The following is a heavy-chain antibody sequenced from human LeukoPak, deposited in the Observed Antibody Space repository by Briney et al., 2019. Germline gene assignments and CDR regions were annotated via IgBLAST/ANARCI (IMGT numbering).Heavy chain of an antibody. CDR3: ARSSPMVFCGSTSCYNKG. J-gene: IGHJ4*02. Sequence: GGSLRLSCAASGFIFSNYWMSWVRQAPGKGLEWVANINKDGSEKYYVDSVKGRFTISRDNAKNSLYLQMNSLRAEDTAVYYCARSSPMVFCGSTSCYNKGGGQGTLVTVSS. V-gene: IGHV3-7*01. D-gene: IGHD2-2*02. CDR2: INKDGSEK. CDR1: GFIFSNYW.